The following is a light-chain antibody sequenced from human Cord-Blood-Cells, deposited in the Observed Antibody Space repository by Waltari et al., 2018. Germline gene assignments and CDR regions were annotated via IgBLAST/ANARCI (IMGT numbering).Light chain of an antibody. CDR1: QSISSY. V-gene: IGKV1-39*01. CDR3: QQSYSTPYT. J-gene: IGKJ2*01. CDR2: AAS. Sequence: DIQMTQSLSSLSASVGDRVTIPCRASQSISSYLNWYQQKPGKAPKLLIYAASSLQSGVPSRFSGSGSGTDFTLTISSLQPEDFATYYCQQSYSTPYTFGQGTKLEIK.